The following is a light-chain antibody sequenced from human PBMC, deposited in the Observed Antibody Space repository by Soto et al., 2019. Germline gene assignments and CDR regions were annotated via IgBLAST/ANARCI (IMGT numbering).Light chain of an antibody. CDR2: AAS. Sequence: DIQMTQSPSTLSASVGYRFTITCRASQSISSWLAWYQQKPGKAPKVLIYAASSLQSGVPSRFSGSGSETDFTLTISSLQPEDFATYSCQQSNSITWTFGQGTTVDIK. CDR3: QQSNSITWT. J-gene: IGKJ1*01. V-gene: IGKV1-39*01. CDR1: QSISSW.